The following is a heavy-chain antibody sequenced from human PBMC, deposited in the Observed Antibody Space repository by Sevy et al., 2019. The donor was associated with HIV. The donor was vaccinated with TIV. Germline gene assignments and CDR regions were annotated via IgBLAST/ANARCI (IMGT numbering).Heavy chain of an antibody. Sequence: SETLSLTCAVSGGSISSSSWWSWVRQPPGKGLEWIGEIYHSGSTNYNPSLKSRVTISVDKSKNQFSLKRSSVTAADTAVYYWARARKGYCSSTSCYALGALGYYYYGMDVWGQGTTVTVSS. CDR3: ARARKGYCSSTSCYALGALGYYYYGMDV. CDR1: GGSISSSSW. D-gene: IGHD2-2*01. J-gene: IGHJ6*02. V-gene: IGHV4-4*02. CDR2: IYHSGST.